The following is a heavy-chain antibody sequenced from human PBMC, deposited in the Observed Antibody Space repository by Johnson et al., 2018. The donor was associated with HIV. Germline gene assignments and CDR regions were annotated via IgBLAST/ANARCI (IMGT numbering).Heavy chain of an antibody. CDR1: VFTFDDYG. CDR2: INWNGGST. V-gene: IGHV3-20*04. Sequence: VQLVESGGGLVQPGGSLRVSCAASVFTFDDYGMSWVRQAPGKGLEWVSGINWNGGSTGYADSVKDRFTISRDSSKNSLFLQMHSLRPEDTALYYCAKDILGGSGWHAFDIWGQGTVVSVSS. J-gene: IGHJ3*02. D-gene: IGHD6-25*01. CDR3: AKDILGGSGWHAFDI.